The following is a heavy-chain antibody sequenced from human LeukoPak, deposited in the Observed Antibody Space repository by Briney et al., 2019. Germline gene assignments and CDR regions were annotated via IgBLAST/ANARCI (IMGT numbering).Heavy chain of an antibody. V-gene: IGHV4-34*01. CDR3: ARGFLSDIVVVVAATSFDP. J-gene: IGHJ5*02. CDR2: INHSGST. D-gene: IGHD2-15*01. Sequence: SETLSLTCGVYDGSFSGYYWSWIRQPPGKGLEWIGEINHSGSTNYNPSLKSRVTISVDTSKNQFSLKLSSVTAADTAVYYCARGFLSDIVVVVAATSFDPWGQGTLVTVSS. CDR1: DGSFSGYY.